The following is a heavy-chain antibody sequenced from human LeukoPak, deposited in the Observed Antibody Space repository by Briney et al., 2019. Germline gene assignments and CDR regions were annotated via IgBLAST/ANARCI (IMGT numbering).Heavy chain of an antibody. V-gene: IGHV3-23*01. J-gene: IGHJ4*02. D-gene: IGHD3-9*01. Sequence: PGGSLRLSCAASGFTFSSYAMSWVRQAPGKGLEWVSAISGSGGSTYYADSVKGRFTISRDNSKNTLYLQMNSLRAEDTAVYYCARGKYYDISTGPIGHFDYWGQGTLVIVSS. CDR3: ARGKYYDISTGPIGHFDY. CDR2: ISGSGGST. CDR1: GFTFSSYA.